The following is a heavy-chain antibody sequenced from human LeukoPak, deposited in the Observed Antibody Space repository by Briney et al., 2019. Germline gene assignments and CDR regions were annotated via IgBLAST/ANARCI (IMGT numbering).Heavy chain of an antibody. CDR2: INVAGNT. CDR3: AREPDVYGSWYFDL. J-gene: IGHJ2*01. CDR1: GFTLSSHD. V-gene: IGHV3-13*01. Sequence: GGSLRLSCAASGFTLSSHDVPWVRQVPGKGLEWISAINVAGNTYYSDSVKGRFSVSRDNAKNSVHLRMTSLRAGDTAVYHCAREPDVYGSWYFDLWGRGTQVTVSS. D-gene: IGHD2-8*01.